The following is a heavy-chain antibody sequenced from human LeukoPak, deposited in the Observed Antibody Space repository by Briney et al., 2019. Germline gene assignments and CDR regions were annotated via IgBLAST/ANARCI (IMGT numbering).Heavy chain of an antibody. Sequence: GGSLRLSCTASGFTSGDYAMSWVRQAPGKGLEWVGFSRSKAYGGTTEYAASVKGRFTISRDDSKSIAYLQMNSLKTEDTAVYYCTRVRLWFGELSSFDYWGQGTLVTVSS. CDR2: SRSKAYGGTT. D-gene: IGHD3-10*01. CDR3: TRVRLWFGELSSFDY. CDR1: GFTSGDYA. J-gene: IGHJ4*02. V-gene: IGHV3-49*04.